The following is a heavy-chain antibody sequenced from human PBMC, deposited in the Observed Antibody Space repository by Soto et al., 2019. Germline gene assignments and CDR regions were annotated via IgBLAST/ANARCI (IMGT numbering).Heavy chain of an antibody. CDR3: ARGTATTRWIFDC. CDR1: GFTLSTYG. Sequence: EVQLLESGRGLVQPGGSLRLSCAASGFTLSTYGMTWVRQAPGKGLEWVSAIRSDSSTMYEDSVKGRFTISRDNSNNTLYLQMNSLRAEDTAVYYCARGTATTRWIFDCWGQGTLVTVSS. J-gene: IGHJ4*02. D-gene: IGHD4-4*01. V-gene: IGHV3-23*01. CDR2: IRSDSST.